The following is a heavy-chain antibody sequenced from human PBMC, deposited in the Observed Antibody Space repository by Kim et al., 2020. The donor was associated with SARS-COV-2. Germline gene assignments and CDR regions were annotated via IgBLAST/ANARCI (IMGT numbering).Heavy chain of an antibody. D-gene: IGHD6-13*01. CDR2: ISGSGEIT. J-gene: IGHJ5*02. CDR1: GFTFSSFA. V-gene: IGHV3-23*01. Sequence: GGSLRLSCAASGFTFSSFAMNWVRQTSAKGLEWVSAISGSGEITYYSDSVKGRFSISRDNSNNTLNLNMGSLRVDDTAVYYCAKMGIGAAAARYRFDPWGQGALVTVSS. CDR3: AKMGIGAAAARYRFDP.